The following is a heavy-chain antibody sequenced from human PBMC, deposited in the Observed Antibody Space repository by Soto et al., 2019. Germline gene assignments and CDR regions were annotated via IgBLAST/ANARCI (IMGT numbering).Heavy chain of an antibody. CDR3: ARRKERSGPHYFDS. CDR2: MNPYNGNA. Sequence: QVQLVQSGAEVKKPGASVKVSCKASGYSFITYDINWVRQAPGQGLEWMGWMNPYNGNAGYAQKFQGRVTMTRNTSISTAYMELSSLRSNDPAVYFCARRKERSGPHYFDSWGQGTLVTVSS. V-gene: IGHV1-8*01. J-gene: IGHJ4*02. D-gene: IGHD1-1*01. CDR1: GYSFITYD.